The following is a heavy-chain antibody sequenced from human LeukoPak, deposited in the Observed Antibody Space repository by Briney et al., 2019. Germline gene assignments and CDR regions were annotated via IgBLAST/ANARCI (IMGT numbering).Heavy chain of an antibody. CDR3: AKDPIYGDYSLFFDY. CDR2: ISGSGGST. D-gene: IGHD4-17*01. J-gene: IGHJ4*02. V-gene: IGHV3-23*01. Sequence: GGSLRLFCAASGFTFSSYAMSWVRQAPGKGLEWVSAISGSGGSTYYADSVKGRFTISRDNSKNTLYLQMNSLRAEDTAVYYCAKDPIYGDYSLFFDYWGQGTLVTVSS. CDR1: GFTFSSYA.